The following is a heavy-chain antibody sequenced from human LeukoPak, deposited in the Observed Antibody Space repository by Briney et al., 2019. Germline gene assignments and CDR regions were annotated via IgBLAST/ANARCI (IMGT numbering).Heavy chain of an antibody. J-gene: IGHJ4*02. Sequence: PGGSLRLSCAASGFTFSSYEMNWVRQAPGKGLEWVSYISGSRTSIYYADSVKGRFTISRDNAENSLYLQMNSLRAEDTAVYFCARDGFTGSGYFDYWGEGTLIAVSS. CDR2: ISGSRTSI. D-gene: IGHD2-8*02. CDR3: ARDGFTGSGYFDY. V-gene: IGHV3-48*03. CDR1: GFTFSSYE.